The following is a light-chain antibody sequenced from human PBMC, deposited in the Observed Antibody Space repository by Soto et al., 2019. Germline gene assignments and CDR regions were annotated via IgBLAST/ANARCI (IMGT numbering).Light chain of an antibody. V-gene: IGLV2-14*03. CDR2: DVT. Sequence: QSALTQPASVSGSPGQSITISCTGTDSDVGGYNYVSCYQHHPGNAPKVMIYDVTYRPSGVSNRFSGSKSGNTASLTIAGLQAEDEADYYCSSSTTNGVGVFGGGTKLTVL. CDR1: DSDVGGYNY. CDR3: SSSTTNGVGV. J-gene: IGLJ2*01.